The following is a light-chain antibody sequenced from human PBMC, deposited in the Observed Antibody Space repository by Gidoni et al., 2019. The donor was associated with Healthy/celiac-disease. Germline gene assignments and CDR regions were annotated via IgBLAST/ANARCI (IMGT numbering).Light chain of an antibody. CDR3: QHSTT. V-gene: IGKV3-15*01. CDR2: GAS. J-gene: IGKJ4*01. CDR1: QSVSSN. Sequence: EIVITQSPATLSVSPGERATLSCRASQSVSSNLAWYQQKPGQAPRLLIYGASTRATGIPARFSSSGSGTEFTLTIRSLQSEDFAVYYSQHSTTFGGGTKVEIK.